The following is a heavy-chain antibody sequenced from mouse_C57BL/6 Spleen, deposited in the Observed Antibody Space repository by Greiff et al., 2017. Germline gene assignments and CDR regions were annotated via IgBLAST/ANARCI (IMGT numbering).Heavy chain of an antibody. V-gene: IGHV7-3*01. CDR3: ARSDTTVVVSYYFDY. J-gene: IGHJ2*01. CDR1: GFTFTDYY. Sequence: EVQVVESGGGLVQPGGSLSLSCAASGFTFTDYYMSWVRQPPGKALEWLGFIRNKANGYTTEYSASVKGRFTISRDNSQSILYLQMNALRAEDSATYYCARSDTTVVVSYYFDYWGQGTTLTVSS. CDR2: IRNKANGYTT. D-gene: IGHD1-1*01.